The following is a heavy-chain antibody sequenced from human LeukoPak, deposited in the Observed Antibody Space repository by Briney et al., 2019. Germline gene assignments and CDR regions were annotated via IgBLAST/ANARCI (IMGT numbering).Heavy chain of an antibody. CDR2: ISAYNGNT. J-gene: IGHJ4*02. CDR3: AREGAYGDYSQYYFDY. V-gene: IGHV1-18*01. D-gene: IGHD4-17*01. CDR1: GYTFTSYG. Sequence: ASVKVSCKASGYTFTSYGISWVRQAPGQGLEWMGWISAYNGNTNYAQKLQGRVTMTTDTSTSTAYMELRSLRSDDTAVYYCAREGAYGDYSQYYFDYWGQGTLVTVSS.